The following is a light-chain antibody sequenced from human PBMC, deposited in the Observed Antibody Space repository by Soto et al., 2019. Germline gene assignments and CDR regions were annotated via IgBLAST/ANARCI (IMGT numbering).Light chain of an antibody. J-gene: IGKJ4*01. CDR1: QGISSA. CDR3: QQFNGYPLLT. V-gene: IGKV1-13*02. Sequence: AIQLTQSPSSLSASVGDRVTITCRASQGISSALAWYQQKPGKTPKLLIYDASTLESGVPSRFSGSGSGTDFTLTISSLQPEDFGTYYCQQFNGYPLLTFGGGTKVEIK. CDR2: DAS.